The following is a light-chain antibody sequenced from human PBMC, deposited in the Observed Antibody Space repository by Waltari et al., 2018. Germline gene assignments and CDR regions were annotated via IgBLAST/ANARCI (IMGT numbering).Light chain of an antibody. V-gene: IGLV2-14*01. CDR1: SRHVGFYNF. J-gene: IGLJ1*01. CDR3: SSYTGRNNLYV. Sequence: QSVLTQPASVSGSPGQSITISCAGTSRHVGFYNFFPWYQHHPGKVPKLLIHEVSNRPSGVSTRFSGSKSGNTASLTISELQAEDEADYYCSSYTGRNNLYVFGTGTTVTVL. CDR2: EVS.